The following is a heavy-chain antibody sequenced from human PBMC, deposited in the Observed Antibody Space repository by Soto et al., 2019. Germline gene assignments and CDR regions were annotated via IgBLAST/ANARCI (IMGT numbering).Heavy chain of an antibody. V-gene: IGHV1-69*13. J-gene: IGHJ3*02. CDR3: ARDSSGDAFDI. D-gene: IGHD6-6*01. CDR2: IIPIFGTA. CDR1: GGTFSSYA. Sequence: ASVKVSCKASGGTFSSYAISWLRQAPGQGLEWMGGIIPIFGTANYAQKFQGRVTITADESTSTAYMELSSLGSEDTAVYYCARDSSGDAFDIWGQGTMVTVSS.